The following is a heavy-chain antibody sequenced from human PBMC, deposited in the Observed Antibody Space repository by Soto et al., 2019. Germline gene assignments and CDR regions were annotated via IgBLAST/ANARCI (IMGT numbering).Heavy chain of an antibody. J-gene: IGHJ4*02. CDR2: IYYSGST. CDR3: ARTIGGSFFDY. CDR1: GGSISSYY. V-gene: IGHV4-59*01. D-gene: IGHD5-12*01. Sequence: PSETLSLTCTVSGGSISSYYWSWIRQPPGKGLEWIGYIYYSGSTNYNPSLKSRVTISVDTSKNQFSLKLSSVTAADTAVHYCARTIGGSFFDYWGQGTLVTVSS.